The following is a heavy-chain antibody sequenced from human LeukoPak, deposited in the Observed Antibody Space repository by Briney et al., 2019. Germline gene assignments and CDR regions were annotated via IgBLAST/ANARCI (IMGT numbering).Heavy chain of an antibody. V-gene: IGHV1-8*01. D-gene: IGHD3-22*01. CDR3: ARFYYDSTPSAFDI. CDR1: GYTFTSYD. J-gene: IGHJ3*02. CDR2: MNPNSGNT. Sequence: ASVKVSCKASGYTFTSYDINWVRQATGQGLEWKGWMNPNSGNTGYAQKFQGRVTMTRNTSISTAYMELSSLRSEDTAVYYCARFYYDSTPSAFDIWGQGTMVTVSS.